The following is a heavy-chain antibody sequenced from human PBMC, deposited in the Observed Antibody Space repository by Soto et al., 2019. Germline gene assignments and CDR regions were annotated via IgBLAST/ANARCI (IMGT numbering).Heavy chain of an antibody. Sequence: EVQLVESGGGLVQPGGSLRLSCAASGFTFSDYWMSWVRQAPGKGLECVANIKTDGSEKYYVDAVKGRFTISRDNGRNSLSLQKNSLRAGDRAVYYCASSMGRGGNDCCGQGTLVAVSS. CDR2: IKTDGSEK. CDR1: GFTFSDYW. V-gene: IGHV3-7*05. D-gene: IGHD3-10*01. CDR3: ASSMGRGGNDC. J-gene: IGHJ4*02.